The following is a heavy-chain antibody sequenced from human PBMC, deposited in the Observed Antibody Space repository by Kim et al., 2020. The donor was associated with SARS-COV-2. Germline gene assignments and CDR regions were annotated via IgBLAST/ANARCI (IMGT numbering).Heavy chain of an antibody. V-gene: IGHV3-23*01. Sequence: AGSLRLSCAASGFSFNTYAMTWVRQAPGRGPEWVATMTASGDSRDYSDSVRGRFVISRDNARNMVFLQMNSLRADDTATYYCVKSTLLRGVTLAGNAFDVWGPGSLVSVSS. D-gene: IGHD3-10*01. CDR2: MTASGDSR. J-gene: IGHJ3*01. CDR1: GFSFNTYA. CDR3: VKSTLLRGVTLAGNAFDV.